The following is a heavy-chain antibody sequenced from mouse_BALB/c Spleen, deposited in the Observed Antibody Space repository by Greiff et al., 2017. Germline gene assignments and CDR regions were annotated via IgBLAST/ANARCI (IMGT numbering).Heavy chain of an antibody. CDR2: IYPGNSDT. V-gene: IGHV1-5*01. CDR1: GYTFTSYW. D-gene: IGHD1-2*01. CDR3: TREGFTTATYYFDY. Sequence: VQLQQSGTVLARPGASVKMSCKASGYTFTSYWMHWVKQRPGQGLEWIGAIYPGNSDTSYNQKFKGKAKLTAVTSTSTAYMELSSLTNEDSAVYYCTREGFTTATYYFDYWGQGTTLTVSS. J-gene: IGHJ2*01.